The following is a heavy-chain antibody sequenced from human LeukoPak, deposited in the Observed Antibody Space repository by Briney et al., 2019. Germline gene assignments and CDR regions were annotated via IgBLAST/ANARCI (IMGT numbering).Heavy chain of an antibody. D-gene: IGHD1-26*01. CDR2: IYYSGST. CDR3: ARGVNSGYFDY. V-gene: IGHV4-39*07. CDR1: GGSISSSSFY. Sequence: SETLSLTCTVSGGSISSSSFYWGWIRQPPGKGLEWIGSIYYSGSTYYNPSLKSRVTISVDTSKNQFSLKLSSVTAADTAVYYCARGVNSGYFDYCGQGTLVTVSS. J-gene: IGHJ4*02.